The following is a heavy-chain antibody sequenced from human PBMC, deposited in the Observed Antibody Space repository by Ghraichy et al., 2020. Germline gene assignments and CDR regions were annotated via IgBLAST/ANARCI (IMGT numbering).Heavy chain of an antibody. V-gene: IGHV4-4*02. D-gene: IGHD4-23*01. CDR2: VYHGGST. CDR3: ATVAITPVVDSGGYLDL. Sequence: SETLSLTCVVSGGSITSRNWWGWVRQPPGKGLEWIGEVYHGGSTNYNPSLKSRLTISLDKSKNQFFLRLNSMTAADTAVYYCATVAITPVVDSGGYLDLWGRGTLVTVSS. J-gene: IGHJ2*01. CDR1: GGSITSRNW.